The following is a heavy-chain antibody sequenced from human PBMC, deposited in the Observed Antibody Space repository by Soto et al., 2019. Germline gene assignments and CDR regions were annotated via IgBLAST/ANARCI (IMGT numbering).Heavy chain of an antibody. V-gene: IGHV3-48*02. Sequence: GGSLRLSCAASGFTFSSYSMNWVRQAPGKGLEWVSYISSSSSTIYYADSVKGRFTISSDNAKNSLYLQMNSLRDEDTAVYYCARELVVVVAATDYYYGMDVWGQGTTVTVSS. CDR1: GFTFSSYS. D-gene: IGHD2-15*01. J-gene: IGHJ6*02. CDR3: ARELVVVVAATDYYYGMDV. CDR2: ISSSSSTI.